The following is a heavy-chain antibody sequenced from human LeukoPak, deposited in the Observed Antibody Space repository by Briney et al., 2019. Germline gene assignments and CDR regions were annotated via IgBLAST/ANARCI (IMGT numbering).Heavy chain of an antibody. D-gene: IGHD1-26*01. CDR2: IRYDGSNK. CDR3: AKIDGGSYETTFDY. J-gene: IGHJ4*02. V-gene: IGHV3-30*02. Sequence: GGSLRLSCAASGFTFSSYGMHWVRQAPGKGLEWVAFIRYDGSNKHYADSVEGRFTISRDNSKNTLYLQMNSLRAEDTAVYYCAKIDGGSYETTFDYWGQGTLVTVSS. CDR1: GFTFSSYG.